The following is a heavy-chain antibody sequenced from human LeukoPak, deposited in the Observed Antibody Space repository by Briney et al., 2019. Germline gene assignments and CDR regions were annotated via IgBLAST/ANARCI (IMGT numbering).Heavy chain of an antibody. J-gene: IGHJ5*02. CDR1: GGSISSYY. Sequence: SETLSLTCTVSGGSISSYYWSWIRQPAGKGLEWIGRIYTSGSTNYNPSLKSRVTMSVDTSKNQFSLKLSSVTAADTAVYYCARGTREGVAATWWFDPWGQETLVTVSS. D-gene: IGHD2-15*01. V-gene: IGHV4-4*07. CDR3: ARGTREGVAATWWFDP. CDR2: IYTSGST.